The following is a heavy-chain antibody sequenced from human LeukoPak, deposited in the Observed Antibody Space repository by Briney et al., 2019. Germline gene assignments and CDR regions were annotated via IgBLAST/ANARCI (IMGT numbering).Heavy chain of an antibody. D-gene: IGHD1-7*01. CDR2: ISYDGSNK. CDR3: ARGSGLELRN. Sequence: GGSLRLSCAASGFTFSSYAMHWVRQAPGKGLEWVAVISYDGSNKYYADSVKGRFTISRDNSKNTLYLQMNSLRAEDTAVYYCARGSGLELRNWGQGTPVTVSS. V-gene: IGHV3-30*01. J-gene: IGHJ4*02. CDR1: GFTFSSYA.